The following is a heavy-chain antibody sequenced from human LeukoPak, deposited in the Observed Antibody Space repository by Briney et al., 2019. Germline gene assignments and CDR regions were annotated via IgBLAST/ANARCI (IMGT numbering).Heavy chain of an antibody. CDR3: ARVVGENCSGGTCYNYYYMDI. V-gene: IGHV4-59*01. CDR2: IYYSGST. J-gene: IGHJ6*03. Sequence: SETLSLTCTVSGGSISSYYWSWIRQPPGKGLEWIGYIYYSGSTNYNPSLKSRVTISVDTSKNQFSLKLSSVTAADTAVYYCARVVGENCSGGTCYNYYYMDIWGKGTTVTVSS. D-gene: IGHD2-15*01. CDR1: GGSISSYY.